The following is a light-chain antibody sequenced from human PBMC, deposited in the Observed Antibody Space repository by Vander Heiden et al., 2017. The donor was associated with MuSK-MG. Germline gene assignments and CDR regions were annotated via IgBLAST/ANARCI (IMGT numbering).Light chain of an antibody. CDR3: QKYNSVPLT. V-gene: IGKV1-27*01. CDR2: AAS. Sequence: DIQITQSPSSLSASVGDRVTITCRASQGIGNYLAWYQQKPGKVPKLLIYAASSLQSGVPSRFSGSGSGTDFTLTISSLQPEDVATYYCQKYNSVPLTFGGGTKVEIK. CDR1: QGIGNY. J-gene: IGKJ4*01.